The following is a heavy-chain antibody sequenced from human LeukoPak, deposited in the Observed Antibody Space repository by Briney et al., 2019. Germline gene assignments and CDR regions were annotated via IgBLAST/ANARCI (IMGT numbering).Heavy chain of an antibody. CDR1: GGSISSGDYY. V-gene: IGHV4-30-4*08. Sequence: SQTLSLTCTVSGGSISSGDYYWSWIRQPPGKGLEWIGYIYCSGSTHYNPSLKSRVTISVDTSKNQFSLKLSSVTAADTAVYYCASRGRYWFDPWGQGTLVTVSS. J-gene: IGHJ5*02. CDR2: IYCSGST. CDR3: ASRGRYWFDP.